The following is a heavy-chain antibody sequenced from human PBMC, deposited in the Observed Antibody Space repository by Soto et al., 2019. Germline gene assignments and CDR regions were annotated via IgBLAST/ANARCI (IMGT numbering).Heavy chain of an antibody. CDR1: GFTFSDYY. V-gene: IGHV3-11*06. CDR2: ISSSSSYT. CDR3: ASSRGSGSGSYYSYYFDY. J-gene: IGHJ4*02. D-gene: IGHD3-10*01. Sequence: GGSLRLSCAASGFTFSDYYMSWIRQAPGKGLERVSYISSSSSYTNYADSVKGRCTISRDNAKNSLYLQMNSLRAEDTAVYYCASSRGSGSGSYYSYYFDYWGQGTLVTVSS.